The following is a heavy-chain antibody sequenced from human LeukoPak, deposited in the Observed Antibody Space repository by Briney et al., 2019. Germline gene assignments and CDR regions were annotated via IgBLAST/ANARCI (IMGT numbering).Heavy chain of an antibody. V-gene: IGHV4-31*03. Sequence: PSETLSLTCTVSGGAISSGGYYWSWIRQRPGKGLEWIGYISYSGNTYYNPSLKTRLTISVDTSKNQFCLNVSSVTAADTAVYYCARVGGSGMDVWGQGTTVTVSS. CDR3: ARVGGSGMDV. J-gene: IGHJ6*02. CDR1: GGAISSGGYY. D-gene: IGHD2-15*01. CDR2: ISYSGNT.